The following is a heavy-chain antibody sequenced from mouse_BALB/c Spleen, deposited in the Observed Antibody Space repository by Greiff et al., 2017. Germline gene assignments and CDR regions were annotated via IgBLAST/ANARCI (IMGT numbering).Heavy chain of an antibody. D-gene: IGHD2-1*01. J-gene: IGHJ2*01. V-gene: IGHV5-4*02. CDR1: GFTFSDYY. CDR2: ISDGGSYT. Sequence: DVMLVESGGGLVKPGGSLKLSCAASGFTFSDYYMYWVRQTPEKRLEWVATISDGGSYTYYPDSVKGRFTISRDNAKNNLYLQMSSLKSEDTAMYYCARDRGMGYGNYVFDYWGQGTTLTVSS. CDR3: ARDRGMGYGNYVFDY.